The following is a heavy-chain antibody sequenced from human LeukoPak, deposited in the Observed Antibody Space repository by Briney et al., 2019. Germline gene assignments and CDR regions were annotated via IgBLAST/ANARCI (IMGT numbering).Heavy chain of an antibody. D-gene: IGHD3-22*01. Sequence: GGSLRLSCVASGFTFSSYAISWVRQAPGKGLEWVSAISGSGGSTYYADSVKGRFTISRDNSKNTLYLQMNSLRAEDTAVYYCAKDPGYHDSSGYWYIWGQGTMVTVSS. J-gene: IGHJ3*02. CDR2: ISGSGGST. CDR1: GFTFSSYA. V-gene: IGHV3-23*01. CDR3: AKDPGYHDSSGYWYI.